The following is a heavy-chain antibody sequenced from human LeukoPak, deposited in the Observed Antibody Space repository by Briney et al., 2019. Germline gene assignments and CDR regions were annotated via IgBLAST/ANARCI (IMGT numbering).Heavy chain of an antibody. CDR1: GFTFSDYY. CDR3: ARGLPYYDILTGYSHYFDY. V-gene: IGHV3-66*02. J-gene: IGHJ4*02. D-gene: IGHD3-9*01. CDR2: LYSGGST. Sequence: GGSLRLSCAASGFTFSDYYMSWVRQAPGKGLEWVSVLYSGGSTYYADSVKGRFTISRDNSKNTLYLQMNSLGAEDTAVYYCARGLPYYDILTGYSHYFDYWGQGTLVTVSS.